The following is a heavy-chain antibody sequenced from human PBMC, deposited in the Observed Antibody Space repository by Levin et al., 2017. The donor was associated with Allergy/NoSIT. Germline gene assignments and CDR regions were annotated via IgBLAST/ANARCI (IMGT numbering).Heavy chain of an antibody. CDR2: IYYSGST. Sequence: SQTLSLTCTVSGGSIRSSSYYWGWIRQPPGKGLEWIGSIYYSGSTYYNPSLKSRVTISVDTSKNQFSLKLSSVTAADTAVYYCARNAAMRRGWFDPWGQGTLVTVSS. CDR1: GGSIRSSSYY. J-gene: IGHJ5*02. V-gene: IGHV4-39*01. CDR3: ARNAAMRRGWFDP.